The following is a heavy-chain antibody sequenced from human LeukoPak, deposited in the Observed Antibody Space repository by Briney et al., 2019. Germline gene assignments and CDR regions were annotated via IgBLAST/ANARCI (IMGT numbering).Heavy chain of an antibody. J-gene: IGHJ4*02. CDR2: IRSKAYGGTT. V-gene: IGHV3-49*04. D-gene: IGHD6-19*01. CDR3: VVSTGYSSGWPFDY. CDR1: GFTFGDYA. Sequence: GGSLRLSCTASGFTFGDYAMSWVRQAPGKGLEWVGFIRSKAYGGTTEYAASVKGRFTISRDDSKSTAYLQMNSLKTEDTAVYYCVVSTGYSSGWPFDYWGQGTLVTVSS.